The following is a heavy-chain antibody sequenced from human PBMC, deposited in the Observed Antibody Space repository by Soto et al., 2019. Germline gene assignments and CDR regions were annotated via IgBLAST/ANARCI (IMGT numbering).Heavy chain of an antibody. Sequence: RASVKVSCKASGYTFTSYGISWVRQAPGQGLEWMGWISAYNGNTNYAQKLQGRVTMTTDTSTSTAYMELRSMRSEDKVMYYCERDRGGVAFESWGKGKMVT. CDR3: ERDRGGVAFES. J-gene: IGHJ3*02. CDR1: GYTFTSYG. D-gene: IGHD3-16*01. V-gene: IGHV1-18*01. CDR2: ISAYNGNT.